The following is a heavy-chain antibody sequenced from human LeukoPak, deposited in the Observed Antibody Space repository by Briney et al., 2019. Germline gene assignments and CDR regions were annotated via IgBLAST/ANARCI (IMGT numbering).Heavy chain of an antibody. J-gene: IGHJ6*02. CDR3: ARDTGGGMDV. D-gene: IGHD2-8*02. CDR2: IWYDGSKK. Sequence: AGRSLRLSCAASGFTFSSYGMHWVRQAPGKGLEWVAVIWYDGSKKYYADSVKGRFTISRDNSKNTLHLQMNSPRAEDTAVYYCARDTGGGMDVWGQGTTVTVSS. V-gene: IGHV3-33*01. CDR1: GFTFSSYG.